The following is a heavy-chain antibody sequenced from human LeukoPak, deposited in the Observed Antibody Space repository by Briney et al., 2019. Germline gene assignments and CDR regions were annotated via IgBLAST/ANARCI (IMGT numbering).Heavy chain of an antibody. CDR2: SYHSGSN. Sequence: SETLSLTCTVSCGSISSGDYYWSWIRQPPGKGLEWIGSSYHSGSNYYNPSLKSRVTISVDTSKNQFSLKLSSVTAADTAVYYCASYSSSKAFDMWGQGTMVTLSS. CDR1: CGSISSGDYY. CDR3: ASYSSSKAFDM. V-gene: IGHV4-30-4*08. D-gene: IGHD4-11*01. J-gene: IGHJ3*02.